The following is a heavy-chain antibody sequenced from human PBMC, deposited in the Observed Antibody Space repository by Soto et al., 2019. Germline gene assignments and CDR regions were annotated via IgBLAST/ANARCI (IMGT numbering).Heavy chain of an antibody. V-gene: IGHV4-59*12. CDR3: ARIKLGSSYYYYGMDV. D-gene: IGHD1-26*01. Sequence: SETLSLTCTVSGGSISSYYWSWIRQPPGKGLEWIGYIYYSGSTNYNPSLKSRVTISVDTSKNQFSLKLSSVTAADTAVYYCARIKLGSSYYYYGMDVWGQGTTVTVSS. CDR2: IYYSGST. J-gene: IGHJ6*02. CDR1: GGSISSYY.